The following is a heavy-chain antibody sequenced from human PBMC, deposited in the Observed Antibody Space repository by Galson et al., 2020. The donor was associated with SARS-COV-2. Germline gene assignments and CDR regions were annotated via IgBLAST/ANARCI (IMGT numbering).Heavy chain of an antibody. D-gene: IGHD1-26*01. CDR2: FDPEDGET. V-gene: IGHV1-24*01. CDR3: ATTQPISGSYYVWYYYYGMDV. CDR1: GYTLTELS. J-gene: IGHJ6*02. Sequence: ASVKVSCKVSGYTLTELSMHWVRQAPGKGLEWMGGFDPEDGETIYAQKFQGRVTMTEDTSTDTAYMELSSLRSEDTAVYYCATTQPISGSYYVWYYYYGMDVWGQGTTVTVSS.